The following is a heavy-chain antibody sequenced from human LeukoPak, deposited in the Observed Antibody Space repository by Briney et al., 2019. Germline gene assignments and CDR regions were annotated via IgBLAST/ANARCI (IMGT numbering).Heavy chain of an antibody. J-gene: IGHJ5*02. CDR2: IIPIFGTA. V-gene: IGHV1-69*13. CDR3: ARLPSPPGIAVAGNGNRFRGP. Sequence: ASVKVSCKASGGTFSSYAISWVRQAPGQGLEWMGGIIPIFGTANYAQKFQGRVTITADESTSTAYMELSSLRSEDTAVYYCARLPSPPGIAVAGNGNRFRGPWGQGTLVTVSS. D-gene: IGHD6-19*01. CDR1: GGTFSSYA.